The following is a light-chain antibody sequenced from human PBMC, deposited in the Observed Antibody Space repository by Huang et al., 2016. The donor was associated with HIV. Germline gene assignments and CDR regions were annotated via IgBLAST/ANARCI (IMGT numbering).Light chain of an antibody. J-gene: IGKJ1*01. CDR2: WAS. V-gene: IGKV4-1*01. Sequence: DIVMTQSPDSLAVSLGERAPINCKSNQSVLYSSNIKNYLAWYQKKPGTPPKLLIYWASTREAGVPDRLSGSGSGTDFTLTISSLQAEDVAVYYCQQYYSTPRTFGQGTKVEIK. CDR3: QQYYSTPRT. CDR1: QSVLYSSNIKNY.